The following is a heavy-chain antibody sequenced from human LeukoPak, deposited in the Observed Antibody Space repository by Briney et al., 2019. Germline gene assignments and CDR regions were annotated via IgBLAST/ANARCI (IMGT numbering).Heavy chain of an antibody. Sequence: SETLSLTCTVSGGSISSTIYYWGWIRQPPGKGLEWIGSVYYSGSTYYNPSLKSRVTISVDTSKNQFSLKLSSVTAADTAVYCCARHSSSLPFDSWGQGTLVTVSS. J-gene: IGHJ4*02. CDR1: GGSISSTIYY. D-gene: IGHD6-13*01. V-gene: IGHV4-39*01. CDR2: VYYSGST. CDR3: ARHSSSLPFDS.